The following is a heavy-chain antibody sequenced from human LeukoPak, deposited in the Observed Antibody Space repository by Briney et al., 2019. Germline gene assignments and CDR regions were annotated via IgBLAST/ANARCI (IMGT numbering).Heavy chain of an antibody. CDR1: GGSVSSSHY. CDR3: AKSTYYYDTFVNAFDF. CDR2: IYYGGST. J-gene: IGHJ3*01. D-gene: IGHD3-22*01. Sequence: SSETLSLTCTVSGGSVSSSHYWGWIRQPPGKGLEWIGSIYYGGSTYYNASLWSRVTTSVDTSKNQFSLKLSSVTAADTAVYYCAKSTYYYDTFVNAFDFWGQGTVVTVSS. V-gene: IGHV4-39*07.